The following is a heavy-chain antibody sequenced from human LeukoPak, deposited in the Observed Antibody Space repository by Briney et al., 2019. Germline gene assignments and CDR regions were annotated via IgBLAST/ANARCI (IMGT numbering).Heavy chain of an antibody. CDR3: ARPRNGQLWFYYYYYYGMDV. CDR2: IYYSGST. D-gene: IGHD5-18*01. CDR1: GGSISSYY. Sequence: SETLSLTCTVSGGSISSYYWSWIRQPPGKGLEWIGYIYYSGSTNYNPSLKSRVTISVDTSKNQFSLKLSSVTAADTAVYYCARPRNGQLWFYYYYYYGMDVWGQGTTVTVSS. J-gene: IGHJ6*02. V-gene: IGHV4-59*08.